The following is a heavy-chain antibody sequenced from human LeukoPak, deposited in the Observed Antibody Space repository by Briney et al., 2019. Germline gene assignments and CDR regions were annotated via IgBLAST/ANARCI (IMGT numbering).Heavy chain of an antibody. CDR1: GFTFSNYA. Sequence: GGSLRLSCAASGFTFSNYAMRWVRQAPGKGLEWVSAITGSDGNTYYADPVKGRFTISRDNSKNTLYLQMNSLRAEDTAVYYCARDHDSSGYYSGYWGQGTLVTVSS. CDR3: ARDHDSSGYYSGY. J-gene: IGHJ4*02. V-gene: IGHV3-23*01. D-gene: IGHD3-22*01. CDR2: ITGSDGNT.